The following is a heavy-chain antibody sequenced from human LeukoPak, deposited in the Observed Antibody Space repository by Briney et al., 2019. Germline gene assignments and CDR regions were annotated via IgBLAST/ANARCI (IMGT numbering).Heavy chain of an antibody. V-gene: IGHV4-34*01. D-gene: IGHD3-10*01. CDR3: ARVPLLWFGELFGYYYYGMDV. J-gene: IGHJ6*02. Sequence: KSSETLSLTCAVYGGSFSGYYWSWIRQPPGKGLEWIGEINHSGSTNYNPSLKSRVTISVDTSKNQFSLKLSSVTAADTAVYYCARVPLLWFGELFGYYYYGMDVWGQGTTVTVSS. CDR1: GGSFSGYY. CDR2: INHSGST.